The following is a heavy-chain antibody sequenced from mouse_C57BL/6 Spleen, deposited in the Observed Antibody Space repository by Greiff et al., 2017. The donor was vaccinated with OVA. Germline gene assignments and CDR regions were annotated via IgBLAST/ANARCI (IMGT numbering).Heavy chain of an antibody. CDR2: IDPSDSYT. D-gene: IGHD3-1*01. CDR3: ARSGRAMDY. Sequence: QVQLQQPGAELVRPGPSVKLSCKASGYTFTSYWMHWVKQRPGQGLEWIGVIDPSDSYTNYNQKFKGKATLTVDTSSSTAYMQLSSLTSEDSAVYYCARSGRAMDYWGQGTSVTVSS. CDR1: GYTFTSYW. V-gene: IGHV1-59*01. J-gene: IGHJ4*01.